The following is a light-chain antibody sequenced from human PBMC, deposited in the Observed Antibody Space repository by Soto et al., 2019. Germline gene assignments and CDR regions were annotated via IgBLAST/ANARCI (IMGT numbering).Light chain of an antibody. V-gene: IGLV2-14*01. CDR2: NVY. Sequence: QSVLTQPPSASGSPGQSVTISCTGTSSDVGGYKYVSWYQQHPGKVPKLMIYNVYDRPSGISYRFSGSKSGNTASLTISGLQGEDEADYYCSAYTVSRTYVFGTGTKLTVL. CDR3: SAYTVSRTYV. CDR1: SSDVGGYKY. J-gene: IGLJ1*01.